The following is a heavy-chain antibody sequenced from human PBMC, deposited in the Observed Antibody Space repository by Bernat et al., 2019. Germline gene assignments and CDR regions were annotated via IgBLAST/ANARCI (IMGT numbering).Heavy chain of an antibody. CDR2: IFHSGRT. CDR1: GGSINSSTYY. V-gene: IGHV4-39*01. D-gene: IGHD3-22*01. CDR3: ARLGYYYDSSGSLRYFDL. J-gene: IGHJ2*01. Sequence: QLQLQESGPGLVKPSETLSLTCTVSGGSINSSTYYWGWIRQPPGKGLQWIGTIFHSGRTYYKPSLKSRFTMSVDTSKNQFSLKLGSVTAADTAVYYCARLGYYYDSSGSLRYFDLWGRGTLVTVSS.